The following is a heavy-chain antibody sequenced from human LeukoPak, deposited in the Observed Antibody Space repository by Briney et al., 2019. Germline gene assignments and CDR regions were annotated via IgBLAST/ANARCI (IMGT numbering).Heavy chain of an antibody. D-gene: IGHD6-13*01. CDR1: GFTFSSYA. J-gene: IGHJ4*02. V-gene: IGHV3-23*01. Sequence: PGGSLRLSCAASGFTFSSYAMNWVRQAPGKGLEWGSAISGSGGNTNYADSVKGRFTISRDNSKNTLYLQMDSLRAEDTALYYCAEDGRIAEDYFDYWGQGTLVTVSS. CDR2: ISGSGGNT. CDR3: AEDGRIAEDYFDY.